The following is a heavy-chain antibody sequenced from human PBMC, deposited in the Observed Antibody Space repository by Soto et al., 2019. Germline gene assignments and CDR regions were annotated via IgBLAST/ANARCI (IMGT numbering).Heavy chain of an antibody. CDR2: ISYDGSNK. Sequence: PGGSLRLSCAASGFTFSTYGMHWVRQAPGKGLEWVAVISYDGSNKYYADSVKGRFTISRDSSKNTLYLQVNSLRVEDTAVYYCAREDYYDSSGYYRHYYYAMDVWGQGTTVTVS. CDR1: GFTFSTYG. J-gene: IGHJ6*02. D-gene: IGHD3-22*01. CDR3: AREDYYDSSGYYRHYYYAMDV. V-gene: IGHV3-30*03.